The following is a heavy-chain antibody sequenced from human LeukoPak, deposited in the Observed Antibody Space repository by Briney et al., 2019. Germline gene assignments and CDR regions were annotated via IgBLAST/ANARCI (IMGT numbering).Heavy chain of an antibody. V-gene: IGHV3-30-3*01. CDR3: ARDPEGYGYFDY. Sequence: PGGSLRLSCAASGFTFSSYAMHWVRQAPGKGLEWVAVISYDGSNKYYADSVKGRFTISRDNSKNTLYLQMNSLRAEDTAVYYCARDPEGYGYFDYWGQGTLVTVSS. CDR1: GFTFSSYA. D-gene: IGHD3-10*01. CDR2: ISYDGSNK. J-gene: IGHJ4*02.